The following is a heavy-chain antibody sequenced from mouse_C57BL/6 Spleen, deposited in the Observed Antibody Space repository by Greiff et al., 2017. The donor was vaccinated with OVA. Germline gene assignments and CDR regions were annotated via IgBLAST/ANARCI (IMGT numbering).Heavy chain of an antibody. CDR2: IDPSDSET. D-gene: IGHD1-1*01. CDR1: GYTFTSYW. Sequence: QVHVKQPGAELVRPGSSVKLSCKASGYTFTSYWMHWVKQRPIQGLEWIGNIDPSDSETHYNQKFKDKATLTVDKSSSTAYMQLSSLTSEDSAVYYCARGYYYGSDFDYWGQGTTLTVSS. V-gene: IGHV1-52*01. J-gene: IGHJ2*01. CDR3: ARGYYYGSDFDY.